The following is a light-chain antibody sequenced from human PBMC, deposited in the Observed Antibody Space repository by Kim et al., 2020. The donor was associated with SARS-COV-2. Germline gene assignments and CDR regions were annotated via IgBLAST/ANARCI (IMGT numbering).Light chain of an antibody. V-gene: IGLV3-9*01. J-gene: IGLJ3*02. CDR2: RDS. Sequence: SYELTQPLSVSVALGQTARITCGGNNIGSKNLHWYQQKPGQAPVLVIYRDSNRPSGIPERFSGSNSGNTATLTISRAQAGDEADYYCQVWDSSTAVFGGGTQLTVL. CDR3: QVWDSSTAV. CDR1: NIGSKN.